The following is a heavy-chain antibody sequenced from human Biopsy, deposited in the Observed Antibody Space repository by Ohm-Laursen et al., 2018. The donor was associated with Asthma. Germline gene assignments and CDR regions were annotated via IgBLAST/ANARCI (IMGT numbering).Heavy chain of an antibody. CDR2: IYYSGRT. V-gene: IGHV4-39*02. CDR3: ARAVSSSSYWCFDL. J-gene: IGHJ2*01. D-gene: IGHD6-6*01. Sequence: SDTLSLTCLVSGDAMSTSGSYWGWTRQSPGKGLEWIGSIYYSGRTYYNPSLESRVTISADTSKNHFSLKVTSVTAADTAVYYCARAVSSSSYWCFDLWGRGDLVTVSS. CDR1: GDAMSTSGSY.